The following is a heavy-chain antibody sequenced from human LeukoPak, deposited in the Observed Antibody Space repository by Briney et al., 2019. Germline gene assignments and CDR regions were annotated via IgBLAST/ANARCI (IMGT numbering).Heavy chain of an antibody. CDR1: GYTFTTYN. Sequence: GASVKVSCKASGYTFTTYNINWVRQAPGQGLEWMGWISGYDGNTNYAQKLQGRVTMTTGTSTSTAYMELRSLKSDDTAVYYCAKGYSYGFDYFDYWGQGTLVTVSS. J-gene: IGHJ4*02. CDR3: AKGYSYGFDYFDY. V-gene: IGHV1-18*01. CDR2: ISGYDGNT. D-gene: IGHD5-18*01.